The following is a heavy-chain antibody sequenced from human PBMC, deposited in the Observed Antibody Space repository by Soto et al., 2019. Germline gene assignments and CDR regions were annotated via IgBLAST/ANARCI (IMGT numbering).Heavy chain of an antibody. CDR3: ARGGSASGGYYYYVMDV. CDR1: GFTVSSNY. CDR2: IYSVGTT. D-gene: IGHD3-16*01. V-gene: IGHV3-66*01. J-gene: IGHJ6*02. Sequence: EVQLVESGGGLVQPGGSLRLSCTASGFTVSSNYMSWVRQAPGKGLEGVSVIYSVGTTSYAASVKGRFTISRDNSKNTLYLQMNSLRAEDTAVYYCARGGSASGGYYYYVMDVWGQGTTVTVSS.